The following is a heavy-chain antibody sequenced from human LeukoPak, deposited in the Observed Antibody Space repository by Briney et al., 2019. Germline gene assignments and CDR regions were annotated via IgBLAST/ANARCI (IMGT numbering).Heavy chain of an antibody. Sequence: GGSLRLSCAASGFTFSSYGMHWVRQAPGKGLEWVAFIRYDGSNKYYADSVKGRLTISRDNSKNTLYLQMNSLRAEDTAVYYCAKVYLSQSPFDYWGQGTLVTVSS. J-gene: IGHJ4*02. CDR3: AKVYLSQSPFDY. V-gene: IGHV3-30*02. CDR1: GFTFSSYG. CDR2: IRYDGSNK. D-gene: IGHD2-21*01.